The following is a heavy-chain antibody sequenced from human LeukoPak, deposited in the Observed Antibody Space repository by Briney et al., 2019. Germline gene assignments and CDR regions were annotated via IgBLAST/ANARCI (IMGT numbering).Heavy chain of an antibody. D-gene: IGHD3-22*01. CDR1: GGTFSSYA. Sequence: ASVKVSCKASGGTFSSYAISWVRQAPGQGLEWMGGIIPIFGTANYAQKFQGRVTITADESTSTAYMELSSLRSEDTAVYYCAEGHYYDSSGYADYWGQGTLVTVSS. J-gene: IGHJ4*02. V-gene: IGHV1-69*13. CDR2: IIPIFGTA. CDR3: AEGHYYDSSGYADY.